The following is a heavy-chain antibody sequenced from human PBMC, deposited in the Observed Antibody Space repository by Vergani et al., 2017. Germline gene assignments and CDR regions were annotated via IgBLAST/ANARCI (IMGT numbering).Heavy chain of an antibody. V-gene: IGHV4-39*01. D-gene: IGHD3-10*01. CDR3: ARRNSIIPDYYGSGSYGAFDI. Sequence: QLQLQESGPGLVKPSETLSLTCTVSGGSISSSSYYWGWIRQPPGKGLEWIGSIYYSGRPYYNPSLKSRVTISVDTSKNQFSLKLSSVTAADTAVYYCARRNSIIPDYYGSGSYGAFDIWGQGTMVTVSS. CDR2: IYYSGRP. CDR1: GGSISSSSYY. J-gene: IGHJ3*02.